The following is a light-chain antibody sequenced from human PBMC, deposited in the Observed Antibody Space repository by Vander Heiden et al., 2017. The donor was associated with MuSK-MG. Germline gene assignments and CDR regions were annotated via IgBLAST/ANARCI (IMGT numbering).Light chain of an antibody. CDR1: QGISSY. V-gene: IGKV1-27*01. CDR3: QRTYNARPGTLT. Sequence: DLQFTHSPSSLSASVGDRVTITFRVSQGISSYLNWYRQKPGKVPKRLIYSASNLQSGGPSRFSGSGYGKDFTLTISSLQPEEVATYYGQRTYNARPGTLTFGGGTKVEIK. CDR2: SAS. J-gene: IGKJ4*01.